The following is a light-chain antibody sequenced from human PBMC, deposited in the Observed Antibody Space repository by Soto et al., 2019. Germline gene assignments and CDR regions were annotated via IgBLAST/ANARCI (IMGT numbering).Light chain of an antibody. J-gene: IGKJ1*01. CDR3: QQYKSWRT. V-gene: IGKV3-15*01. Sequence: IVMTQSPATLSVSPGERATLSCRAGQSIDSKLAWYQQRPGQAPRLLIYAASTRATGIPARFSGSGSGTEFTLTISGLQSEDFGDYYCQQYKSWRTFGQGTNVEIK. CDR2: AAS. CDR1: QSIDSK.